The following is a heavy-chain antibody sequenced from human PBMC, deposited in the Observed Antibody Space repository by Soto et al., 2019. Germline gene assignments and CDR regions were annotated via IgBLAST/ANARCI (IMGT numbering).Heavy chain of an antibody. CDR1: GFTFSYYW. J-gene: IGHJ3*01. CDR3: ARGQWGAFDL. D-gene: IGHD1-26*01. Sequence: DVQLVESGGGSVQPGGSLSLSCAATGFTFSYYWMHWVRQAPGKGLVWVSRIHSDGSSTTDADSVKGRFTISRDNAKNTLYWQMTSLRAEDTALYYCARGQWGAFDLWGQGTMVTVAS. CDR2: IHSDGSST. V-gene: IGHV3-74*01.